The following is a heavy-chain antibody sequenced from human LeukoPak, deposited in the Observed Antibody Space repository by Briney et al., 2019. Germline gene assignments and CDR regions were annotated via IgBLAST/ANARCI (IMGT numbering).Heavy chain of an antibody. CDR3: ARVYSSSSGKNAFDI. D-gene: IGHD6-6*01. Sequence: GGSLRLSCGASGFTFSSYAMSWVRQAPGKGLEWVSAISGSGGSTYYADSVKGRFTISRDNAKNSLYLQVNSLRAEDTAVYHCARVYSSSSGKNAFDIWGQGTMVTVSS. CDR1: GFTFSSYA. J-gene: IGHJ3*02. CDR2: ISGSGGST. V-gene: IGHV3-23*01.